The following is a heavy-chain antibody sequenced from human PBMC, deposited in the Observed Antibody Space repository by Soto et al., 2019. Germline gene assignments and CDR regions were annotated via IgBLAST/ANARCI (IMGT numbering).Heavy chain of an antibody. CDR3: ARVGDMLTGRSYFDY. D-gene: IGHD3-9*01. CDR1: GGSISSGDYY. CDR2: IYYSGTT. Sequence: PSETLSLTCTVSGGSISSGDYYWTWIRQPPGKGLEWIGYIYYSGTTYYNPSLKSRVTISVDTSKNQFSLKLSSVTAADTAVYYCARVGDMLTGRSYFDYWGQGTLVTVSS. V-gene: IGHV4-30-4*01. J-gene: IGHJ4*02.